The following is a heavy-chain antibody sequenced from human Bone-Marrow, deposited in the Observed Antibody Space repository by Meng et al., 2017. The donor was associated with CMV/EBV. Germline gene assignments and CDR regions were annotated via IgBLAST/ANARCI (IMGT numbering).Heavy chain of an antibody. J-gene: IGHJ6*02. D-gene: IGHD3-10*01. CDR1: GFTFSSYA. V-gene: IGHV3-30*04. Sequence: GGSLRLSCAASGFTFSSYAMHWVRQAPGKGLEWVAVISYDGSNKYYADSVKGRFTISRDNSKNTLYLRMNSLRIEDTAVYYCARGVLGMDVWGQGTTVTVSS. CDR2: ISYDGSNK. CDR3: ARGVLGMDV.